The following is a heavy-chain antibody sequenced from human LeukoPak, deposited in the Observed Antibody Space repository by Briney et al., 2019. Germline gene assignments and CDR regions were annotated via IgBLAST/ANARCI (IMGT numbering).Heavy chain of an antibody. CDR2: IIPIFGTA. D-gene: IGHD2-2*01. J-gene: IGHJ4*02. CDR1: GGTFSSYA. V-gene: IGHV1-69*05. CDR3: ARTYCSSTSCLDYAIDY. Sequence: SVKVSCKAAGGTFSSYAISWVRQAPGQGLEWMGRIIPIFGTANYAQKFQGRVTITTDESTSTAYMELSSLRSEDTAVYYCARTYCSSTSCLDYAIDYWGQGTLVTVSS.